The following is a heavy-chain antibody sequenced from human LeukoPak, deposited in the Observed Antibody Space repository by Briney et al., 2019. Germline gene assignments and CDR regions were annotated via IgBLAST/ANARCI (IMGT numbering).Heavy chain of an antibody. CDR1: GGSFSGYY. Sequence: SETLSLTCAVYGGSFSGYYWSWIRQPPGKGLEWIGEINHSGSTNYNPSLKSQVTISVDTSKNQFSLNLRSVTAADTAVYYCARVRRTPGATIYYYYMDVWGKGTTVTISS. D-gene: IGHD1-1*01. CDR2: INHSGST. V-gene: IGHV4-34*01. J-gene: IGHJ6*03. CDR3: ARVRRTPGATIYYYYMDV.